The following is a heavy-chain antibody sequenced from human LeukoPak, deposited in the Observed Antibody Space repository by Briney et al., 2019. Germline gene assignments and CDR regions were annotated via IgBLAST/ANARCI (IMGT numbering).Heavy chain of an antibody. CDR3: ARNFNDGSGWFN. Sequence: GASVKVSCKASGGTFSSYAIRWVRQPPGQGLEWMGGIIPIFGTANYAQKFQGRVTITADESTSTAYMELSSLRSEDTAVYYCARNFNDGSGWFNWGQGTLVTVSS. D-gene: IGHD6-19*01. CDR2: IIPIFGTA. V-gene: IGHV1-69*13. J-gene: IGHJ4*02. CDR1: GGTFSSYA.